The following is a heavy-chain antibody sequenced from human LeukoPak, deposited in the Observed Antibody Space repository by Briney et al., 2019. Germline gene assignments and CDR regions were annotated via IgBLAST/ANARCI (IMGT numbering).Heavy chain of an antibody. Sequence: PGGSLRLSCAASGFTFSSYAMSWVRQAPGKGLEWVANIKQDGSEKYYVDSVKGRFTISRDNAKNSLYLQMNSLRAEDTAVYYCARDQEDYYDSSGYSHDAFDIWGQGTMVTVSS. V-gene: IGHV3-7*03. CDR2: IKQDGSEK. J-gene: IGHJ3*02. CDR3: ARDQEDYYDSSGYSHDAFDI. CDR1: GFTFSSYA. D-gene: IGHD3-22*01.